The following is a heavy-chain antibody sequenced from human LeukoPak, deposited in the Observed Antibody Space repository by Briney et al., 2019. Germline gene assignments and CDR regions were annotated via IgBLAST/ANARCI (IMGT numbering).Heavy chain of an antibody. CDR1: GYTFTGYY. CDR2: ILPNSDTK. D-gene: IGHD6-13*01. J-gene: IGHJ6*03. Sequence: ASVTVSCMASGYTFTGYYIHWVRQAPGQRLEWMGRILPNSDTKNYAQKFQGRVTLTRKTFINTAHMELRGLTSDDTAIYYWARTVTAGTIYYFRDVWGKGTAVTLSS. V-gene: IGHV1-2*06. CDR3: ARTVTAGTIYYFRDV.